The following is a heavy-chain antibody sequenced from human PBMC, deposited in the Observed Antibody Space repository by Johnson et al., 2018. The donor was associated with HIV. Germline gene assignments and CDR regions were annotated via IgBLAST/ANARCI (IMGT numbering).Heavy chain of an antibody. J-gene: IGHJ3*01. CDR3: AKGRGYDYDALDF. CDR1: GFSFSSYA. V-gene: IGHV3-30*04. Sequence: QVQLVESGGGVVQPGRSLRLSCAASGFSFSSYAMHWVRQAPGKGLEWVAVVSSDGSERYYADSVRGRFSISRDKSKDTLYLQMSSLRAEDTAVYYCAKGRGYDYDALDFWGQGTMVTVSS. CDR2: VSSDGSER. D-gene: IGHD5-12*01.